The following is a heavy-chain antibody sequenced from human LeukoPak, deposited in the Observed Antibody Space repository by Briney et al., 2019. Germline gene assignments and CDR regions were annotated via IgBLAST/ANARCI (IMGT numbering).Heavy chain of an antibody. CDR3: VRDIAAAGVPASTEYFQH. J-gene: IGHJ1*01. Sequence: NSGGSLRLSCAASGFTFSDYYMSWIRQAPGKGLEWLSYISTSGSNIYYADSVKDRFSISRDNAKNSLYLQMNSLRAEDTAVYYCVRDIAAAGVPASTEYFQHWGQGTLVTVSS. CDR2: ISTSGSNI. V-gene: IGHV3-11*01. D-gene: IGHD6-13*01. CDR1: GFTFSDYY.